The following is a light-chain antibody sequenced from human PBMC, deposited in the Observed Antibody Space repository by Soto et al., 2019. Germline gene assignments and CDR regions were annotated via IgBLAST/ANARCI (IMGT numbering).Light chain of an antibody. Sequence: DIQMTQSPSSLSASVGDRVTITCRASQTISTYLNWYQQKPGKAPRLLIYDASSLLSGVPSRFSGSGSGTEFTLTISSLQPDDFATYYCQQYTSYPWTFGQGTKVDIK. CDR2: DAS. CDR1: QTISTY. V-gene: IGKV1-5*01. J-gene: IGKJ1*01. CDR3: QQYTSYPWT.